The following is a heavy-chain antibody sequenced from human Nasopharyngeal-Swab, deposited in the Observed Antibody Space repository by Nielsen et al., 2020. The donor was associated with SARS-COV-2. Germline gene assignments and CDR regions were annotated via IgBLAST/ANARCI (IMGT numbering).Heavy chain of an antibody. J-gene: IGHJ4*02. V-gene: IGHV3-23*01. CDR1: GFAFNNYA. CDR2: ISGSGGST. Sequence: GGSLRLSCAASGFAFNNYAMNWVRQAPGKGLEWVSVISGSGGSTYYADSVKGRFTISRDNSKITLYLQMNSLTAEDTAVYFCAKGRNRISVTGTLFDYWGQGTLVTVSS. D-gene: IGHD6-19*01. CDR3: AKGRNRISVTGTLFDY.